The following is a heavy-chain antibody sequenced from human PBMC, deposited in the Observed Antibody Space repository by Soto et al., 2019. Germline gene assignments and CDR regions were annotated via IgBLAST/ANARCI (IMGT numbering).Heavy chain of an antibody. J-gene: IGHJ4*02. Sequence: ASVKVSCKASGGTFSSYAISWVRQAPGQGLEWMGGIIPIFGTANYAQKFQGRVTITADESTSTAYMELSSLRSEDTAVYYCAREEGGDYGVASDYWGQGTLVTVSS. V-gene: IGHV1-69*13. D-gene: IGHD4-17*01. CDR2: IIPIFGTA. CDR1: GGTFSSYA. CDR3: AREEGGDYGVASDY.